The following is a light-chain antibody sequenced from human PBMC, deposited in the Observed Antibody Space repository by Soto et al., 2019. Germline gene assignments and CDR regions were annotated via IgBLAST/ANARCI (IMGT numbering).Light chain of an antibody. V-gene: IGLV1-47*02. CDR2: SNN. CDR1: SSNIGSNY. Sequence: QSVLTQPPSASGTPGQMVTISCSGSSSNIGSNYVYWYQHLPGAAPKLLIYSNNQRPSGVAVRFSGSKSGTSASLAISGLRFEDEDDYYCATWDDSLGGRVFGGGTKVTVL. J-gene: IGLJ3*02. CDR3: ATWDDSLGGRV.